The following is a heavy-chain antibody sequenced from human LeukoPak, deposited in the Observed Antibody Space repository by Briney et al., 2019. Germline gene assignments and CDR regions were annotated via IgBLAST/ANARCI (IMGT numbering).Heavy chain of an antibody. D-gene: IGHD5-24*01. Sequence: GGSLRLSCAASGFTFSSYGMHWVRQAPGKGLEWVAVIWYDGSNKYYADSVKGRFTISRDNSKNTLYLQMNSLRAEDTAVHYCAGVEMATNAFDIWGQGTMVTVSS. CDR1: GFTFSSYG. J-gene: IGHJ3*02. CDR3: AGVEMATNAFDI. CDR2: IWYDGSNK. V-gene: IGHV3-33*01.